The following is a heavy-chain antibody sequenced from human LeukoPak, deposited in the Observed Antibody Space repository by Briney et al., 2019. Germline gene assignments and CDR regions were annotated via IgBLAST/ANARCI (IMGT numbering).Heavy chain of an antibody. CDR3: ARVGSSGWYDPLNYYYMDV. V-gene: IGHV4-59*01. CDR1: GGSTSSYY. CDR2: IYYSGST. Sequence: SETLSLTCTVSGGSTSSYYWSWIRQPPGKGLEWIGYIYYSGSTNYNPSLKSRVTISVDTSRNQFSLKLSSVTAADTAVYYCARVGSSGWYDPLNYYYMDVWGKGTTVTVSS. D-gene: IGHD6-19*01. J-gene: IGHJ6*03.